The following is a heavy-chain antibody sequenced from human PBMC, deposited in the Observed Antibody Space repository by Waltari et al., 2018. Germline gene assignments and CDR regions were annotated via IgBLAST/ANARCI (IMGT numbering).Heavy chain of an antibody. D-gene: IGHD3-10*01. J-gene: IGHJ5*02. CDR2: IIPIFGTA. Sequence: QVQLVQSGAEVKKPGSSVKVSCKASAGTFSSYAISWVRQAPGQGLEWMGGIIPIFGTANYAQKFQGRVTITADESTSTAYMELSSLRSEDTAVYYCARDYYGSGWSWFDPWGQGTLVTVSS. V-gene: IGHV1-69*13. CDR1: AGTFSSYA. CDR3: ARDYYGSGWSWFDP.